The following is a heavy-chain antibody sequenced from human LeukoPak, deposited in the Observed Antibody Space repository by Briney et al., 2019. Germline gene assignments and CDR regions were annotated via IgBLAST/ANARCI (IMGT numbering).Heavy chain of an antibody. V-gene: IGHV3-23*01. D-gene: IGHD6-19*01. CDR2: ISGSGGST. J-gene: IGHJ4*02. Sequence: PGGSLRLSCAAPGFTFSSYGMSWVRQAPGKGLEWVSAISGSGGSTYYADSVKGRFTISRDNSKNTLYLQMNSLRAEDTAVYYCAKVFSSGWYYFDYWGQGTLVTVSS. CDR1: GFTFSSYG. CDR3: AKVFSSGWYYFDY.